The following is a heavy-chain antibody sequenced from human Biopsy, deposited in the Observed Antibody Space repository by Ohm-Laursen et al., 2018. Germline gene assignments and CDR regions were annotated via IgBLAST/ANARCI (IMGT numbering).Heavy chain of an antibody. V-gene: IGHV1-2*06. CDR1: GFSFTGYY. J-gene: IGHJ4*02. CDR3: ALQSVAQMKNFDY. CDR2: ISPKSGGT. Sequence: SVKVSCKASGFSFTGYYIHWVRQAPGQGLEWMGRISPKSGGTNYAQKFQGNITMTKNTSMSTAYMEMSRLRSDDTAVYYCALQSVAQMKNFDYWGQGTLVTVSS. D-gene: IGHD6-19*01.